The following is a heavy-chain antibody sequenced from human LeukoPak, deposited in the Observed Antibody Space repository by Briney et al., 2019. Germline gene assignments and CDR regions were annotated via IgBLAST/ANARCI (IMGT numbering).Heavy chain of an antibody. D-gene: IGHD5-12*01. J-gene: IGHJ4*02. V-gene: IGHV3-49*03. CDR1: GFTFGDYA. Sequence: PGGSLRLSCTASGFTFGDYAMSWFRQAPGKGLEWVGFIRSKAYGGTTEYAASVKGRFTIPRDDSKSIAYLQMNSLKTEDTAVYYCTRGGIVATIGFDYWGQGTLVTVSS. CDR3: TRGGIVATIGFDY. CDR2: IRSKAYGGTT.